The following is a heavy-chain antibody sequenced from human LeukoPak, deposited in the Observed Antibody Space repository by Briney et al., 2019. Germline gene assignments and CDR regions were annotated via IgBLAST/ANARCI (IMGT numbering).Heavy chain of an antibody. CDR2: ISGSGGDT. J-gene: IGHJ4*02. V-gene: IGHV3-23*01. Sequence: GGSLRLSCAASGFPFSTYAMSWVRQAPGKGLEWVSVISGSGGDTYYADSVKGRFTIPGDNSKNTVYLQMNSLRAEDTALYYCAKGGVYGDYYFDYWGQGTLVTVSS. CDR1: GFPFSTYA. CDR3: AKGGVYGDYYFDY. D-gene: IGHD4-17*01.